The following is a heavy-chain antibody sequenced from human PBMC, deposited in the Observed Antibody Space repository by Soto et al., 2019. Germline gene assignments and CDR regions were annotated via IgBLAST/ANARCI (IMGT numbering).Heavy chain of an antibody. CDR3: AKVLEISMIPFGGAIAY. CDR2: ISFDGNIK. V-gene: IGHV3-30*18. Sequence: QVQLVESGGGVVQPGRSLRLSCAASGFTFSTYGMHWVRQAPGKGLEWVAVISFDGNIKYYADSVKGRFTISRDNSKYTLYLEMDSLTAEDTAIYYCAKVLEISMIPFGGAIAYWGQGALVTVPS. CDR1: GFTFSTYG. J-gene: IGHJ4*02. D-gene: IGHD3-16*02.